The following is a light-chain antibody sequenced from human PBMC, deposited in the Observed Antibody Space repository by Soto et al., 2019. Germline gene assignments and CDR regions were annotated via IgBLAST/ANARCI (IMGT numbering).Light chain of an antibody. CDR2: DVS. J-gene: IGLJ1*01. CDR3: NSYTSNNTYV. Sequence: QSVLTQPASVSGSPGQAITISCSGTSSDVGAFNYVSWYQQHPGKAPKLMIYDVSNRPSGVSNRFSGSKSGNTASLNISGLRAEDEADYYCNSYTSNNTYVFGTGTKLTVL. V-gene: IGLV2-14*03. CDR1: SSDVGAFNY.